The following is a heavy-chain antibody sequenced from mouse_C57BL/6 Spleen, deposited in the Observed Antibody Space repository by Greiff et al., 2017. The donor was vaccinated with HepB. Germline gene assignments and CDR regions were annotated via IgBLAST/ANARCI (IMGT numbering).Heavy chain of an antibody. CDR3: ARLGDGYGDAMDY. Sequence: QVQLQQPGAELVKPGASVKLSCKASGYTFTSYWMHWVKQRPGRGLEWIGRIDPNRGGTKYNEKFKSKATLTVDKPSSTAYMQLSSLTSEDSAVYYCARLGDGYGDAMDYWGQGTSVTVSS. V-gene: IGHV1-72*01. J-gene: IGHJ4*01. D-gene: IGHD2-2*01. CDR1: GYTFTSYW. CDR2: IDPNRGGT.